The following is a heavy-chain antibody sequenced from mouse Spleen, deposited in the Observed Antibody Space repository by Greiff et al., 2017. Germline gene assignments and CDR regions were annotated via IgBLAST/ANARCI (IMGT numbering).Heavy chain of an antibody. CDR2: IDPANGNP. J-gene: IGHJ1*01. D-gene: IGHD1-1*01. V-gene: IGHV14-3*02. CDR1: GFNIKDTY. CDR3: ARPFYYGSSYEYCGV. Sequence: VQLQQSGAELVKPGASVKLSCTASGFNIKDTYMHWVKQRPEQGLEWIGRIDPANGNPKYDPKFQGKATITADTSSNTAYLQLSSLTSEDTAVYYCARPFYYGSSYEYCGVWGAGTTVTVSS.